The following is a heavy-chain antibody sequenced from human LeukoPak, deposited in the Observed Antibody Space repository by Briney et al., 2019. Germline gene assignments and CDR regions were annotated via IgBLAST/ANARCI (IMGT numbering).Heavy chain of an antibody. CDR1: GYTFTGYY. CDR2: INPNSGGT. J-gene: IGHJ6*02. D-gene: IGHD6-19*01. CDR3: ARDHVAVAGRVYYYYGMDV. V-gene: IGHV1-2*04. Sequence: GASVKVSCKASGYTFTGYYMHWVRQAPGQGLEWMGWINPNSGGTNYAQKFQGWVTMTRDTSISTAYMELSRLGSDDTAVYYCARDHVAVAGRVYYYYGMDVWGQGTTVTVSS.